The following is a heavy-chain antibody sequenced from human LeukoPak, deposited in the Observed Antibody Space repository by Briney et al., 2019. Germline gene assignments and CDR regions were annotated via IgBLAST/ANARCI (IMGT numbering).Heavy chain of an antibody. J-gene: IGHJ6*02. CDR2: ISAYNGNT. Sequence: GASVKVSCKASGYTFTSYGISWVRQAPGQGLEWMGWISAYNGNTNYAQKLQGRVTMTTDTSTSTVYMELSSLRSEDTAVYYCARDRPQGYCSSTSCYAHYGMDVWGQGTTVTVSS. V-gene: IGHV1-18*01. CDR3: ARDRPQGYCSSTSCYAHYGMDV. D-gene: IGHD2-2*01. CDR1: GYTFTSYG.